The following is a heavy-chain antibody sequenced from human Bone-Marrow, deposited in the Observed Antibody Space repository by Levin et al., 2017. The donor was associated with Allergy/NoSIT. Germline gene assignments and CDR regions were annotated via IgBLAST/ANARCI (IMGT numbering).Heavy chain of an antibody. D-gene: IGHD2-21*02. V-gene: IGHV1-58*02. CDR2: IVVGSGNT. Sequence: KISCKASGFTFTSSAMQWVRQARGQRLEWIGWIVVGSGNTNYAQKFQERVTITRDMSTSTAYMELSSLRSEDTAVYYCAAAYCGGDCYSDLYYFDYWGQGTLVTVSS. J-gene: IGHJ4*02. CDR1: GFTFTSSA. CDR3: AAAYCGGDCYSDLYYFDY.